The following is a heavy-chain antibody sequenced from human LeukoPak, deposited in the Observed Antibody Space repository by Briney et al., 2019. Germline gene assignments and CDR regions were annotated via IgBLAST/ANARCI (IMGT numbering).Heavy chain of an antibody. CDR3: ARGREAYYYDTSGPSDS. D-gene: IGHD3-22*01. CDR2: INPNSGGT. J-gene: IGHJ4*02. CDR1: GYTFTGYY. V-gene: IGHV1-2*02. Sequence: GASVKVSCKASGYTFTGYYMHWVRQAPGQGLEWMGWINPNSGGTNYAQKFQGRVTMTRDTSISTAYMELSRLRSDDTAVYYCARGREAYYYDTSGPSDSWGQGTLVTVSS.